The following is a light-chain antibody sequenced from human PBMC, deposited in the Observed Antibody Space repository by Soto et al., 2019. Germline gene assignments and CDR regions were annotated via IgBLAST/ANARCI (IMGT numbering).Light chain of an antibody. CDR1: QTISSW. CDR3: QQYDSYSWT. CDR2: DVS. Sequence: DIQMTQSPSTLSGSVGDRVTITCRASQTISSWLAWYQQKPGKAPKLLIYDVSSLESGVPSRFSGSGSGTEFILTISSLQPDDFATYYCQQYDSYSWTFDQGTKVDNK. J-gene: IGKJ1*01. V-gene: IGKV1-5*01.